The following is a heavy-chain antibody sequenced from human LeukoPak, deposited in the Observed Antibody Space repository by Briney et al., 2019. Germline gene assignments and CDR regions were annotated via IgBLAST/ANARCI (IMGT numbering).Heavy chain of an antibody. Sequence: EPGRSLRLSCAASGFTFSSYGMHWVRQAPGKGLEWVAVISYDGSTKYYADSVKGRFTISRDNSKNTLYLQMNSLRAEDTAVYYCAKVWHRGVIPLGLDYWGQGTLVTVSS. V-gene: IGHV3-30*18. CDR2: ISYDGSTK. CDR3: AKVWHRGVIPLGLDY. D-gene: IGHD3-10*01. J-gene: IGHJ4*02. CDR1: GFTFSSYG.